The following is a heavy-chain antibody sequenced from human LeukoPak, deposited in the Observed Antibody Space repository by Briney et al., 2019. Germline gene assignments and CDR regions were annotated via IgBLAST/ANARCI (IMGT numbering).Heavy chain of an antibody. CDR1: GFTFSNYA. CDR2: IYSGGNT. Sequence: GGSLRLSCAASGFTFSNYAMNWVRQAPGKGLEWVSVIYSGGNTYYADSAKGRFTISRDNSKNTLYLQMNSLRAEDAAVYYCARVIGITGTLDGFDIWGQGTMVTVSS. D-gene: IGHD1-20*01. J-gene: IGHJ3*02. V-gene: IGHV3-66*02. CDR3: ARVIGITGTLDGFDI.